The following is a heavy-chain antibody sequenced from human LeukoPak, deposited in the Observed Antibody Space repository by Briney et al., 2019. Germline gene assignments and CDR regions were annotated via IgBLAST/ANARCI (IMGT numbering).Heavy chain of an antibody. Sequence: PSETLSLTCTVSGDSISSGDYYWTWLRQPPGRGLEWLGNIFNSGTAYYNPSLQSRVTMSVDMSKNQLSLKLTSVTAADTAVYHCARVRGLRFLEWATMDYWGQGALVTVSS. D-gene: IGHD3-3*01. CDR1: GDSISSGDYY. V-gene: IGHV4-30-4*01. CDR3: ARVRGLRFLEWATMDY. J-gene: IGHJ4*02. CDR2: IFNSGTA.